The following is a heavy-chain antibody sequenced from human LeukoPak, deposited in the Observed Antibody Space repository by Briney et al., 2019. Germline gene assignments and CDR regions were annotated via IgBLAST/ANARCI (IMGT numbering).Heavy chain of an antibody. CDR2: IYYSGST. V-gene: IGHV4-59*01. J-gene: IGHJ3*02. Sequence: PSETLSLTCTVSGGSISSYYWSWTRQPPGKGLEWIGYIYYSGSTNYNPSLKSRVTISVDTSKNQFSLKLSSVTAADTAVYYCARSLKHIVVVTAISGAFDIWGQGTMVTVSS. CDR1: GGSISSYY. D-gene: IGHD2-21*02. CDR3: ARSLKHIVVVTAISGAFDI.